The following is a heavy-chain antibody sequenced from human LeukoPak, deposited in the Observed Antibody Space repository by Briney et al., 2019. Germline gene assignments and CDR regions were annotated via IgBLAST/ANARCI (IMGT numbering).Heavy chain of an antibody. J-gene: IGHJ4*02. CDR3: ARLDNDYGDYVLDY. CDR1: GGSISSYY. Sequence: SETLSLTCTVSGGSISSYYWSWIRQPPGKGLEWIGYIYYSGSTNYNPSLKCRVTISVDTSKNQFSLKLSSVTAADTAVYYCARLDNDYGDYVLDYWGQGTLVTVSS. D-gene: IGHD4-17*01. CDR2: IYYSGST. V-gene: IGHV4-59*08.